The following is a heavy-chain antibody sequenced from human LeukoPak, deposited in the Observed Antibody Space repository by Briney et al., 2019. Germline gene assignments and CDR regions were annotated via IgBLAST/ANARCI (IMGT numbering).Heavy chain of an antibody. CDR3: ARIPWPSGSKPIDY. Sequence: SVKVSCKASGGAFSSYAISWVRQAPRQGLEWMGGIIPIFGTANYAQKFQGRVTITADESTSTAYMELSSLRSEDTAVYYCARIPWPSGSKPIDYWGQGTLVTVSS. CDR1: GGAFSSYA. D-gene: IGHD3-10*01. J-gene: IGHJ4*02. CDR2: IIPIFGTA. V-gene: IGHV1-69*13.